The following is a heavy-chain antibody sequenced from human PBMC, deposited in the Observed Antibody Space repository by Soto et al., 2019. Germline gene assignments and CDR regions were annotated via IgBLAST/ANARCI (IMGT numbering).Heavy chain of an antibody. J-gene: IGHJ4*02. CDR3: ARDLAVAGFDY. CDR1: GFSLSISGVG. CDR2: IDWDDDK. Sequence: SGPTLVNPTQTLTLTCTFSGFSLSISGVGVGWIRQPPGKALEWLARIDWDDDKYYSTSLKTRLTISKDTSKNQVVLTMTNMDPVDTATYYCARDLAVAGFDYWGQGTLVTVSS. V-gene: IGHV2-70*11. D-gene: IGHD6-19*01.